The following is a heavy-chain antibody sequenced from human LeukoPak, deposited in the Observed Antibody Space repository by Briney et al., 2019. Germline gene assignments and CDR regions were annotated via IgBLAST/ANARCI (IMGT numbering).Heavy chain of an antibody. CDR3: AREGDRYGLSPQFDY. J-gene: IGHJ4*02. Sequence: GASVKVSCKASGGTFSSYAISWVRQAPGQGLEWMGGIIPIFGTANYAQKFQGRVTITADESTSTAYMELSSLRSEDTAVYYCAREGDRYGLSPQFDYWGQGTLVTVSS. CDR1: GGTFSSYA. V-gene: IGHV1-69*13. CDR2: IIPIFGTA. D-gene: IGHD5-24*01.